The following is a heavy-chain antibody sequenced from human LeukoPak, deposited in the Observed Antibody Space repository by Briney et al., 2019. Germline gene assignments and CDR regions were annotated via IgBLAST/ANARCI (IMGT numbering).Heavy chain of an antibody. V-gene: IGHV6-1*01. CDR2: TSYRSKWYN. Sequence: SQTLSLTCAISGDSVSSNSAAWNWXRXSPXRGXDWLGRTSYRSKWYNNYAVSVKSRITINPDTSKNQFSLQLKSVTPEDTAVYYCARWQHDTAFFDYWGQGTLVTVSS. J-gene: IGHJ4*02. CDR1: GDSVSSNSAA. CDR3: ARWQHDTAFFDY. D-gene: IGHD1-1*01.